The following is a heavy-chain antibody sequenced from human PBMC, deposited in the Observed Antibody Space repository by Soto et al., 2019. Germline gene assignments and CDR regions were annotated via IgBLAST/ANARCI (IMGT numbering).Heavy chain of an antibody. J-gene: IGHJ4*02. V-gene: IGHV4-59*01. CDR1: GGSISSYY. CDR3: ARGVVTIFGVAGYYFDY. CDR2: IYYSGST. D-gene: IGHD3-3*01. Sequence: QVQLQESGPGLVKPSETLSLTCTVSGGSISSYYWSWIRQPPGKGLEWIGYIYYSGSTNYNPSLKSRVTISVDTSKNQFSLKLSSVTAADTAVYYCARGVVTIFGVAGYYFDYWGQGTLVTVSS.